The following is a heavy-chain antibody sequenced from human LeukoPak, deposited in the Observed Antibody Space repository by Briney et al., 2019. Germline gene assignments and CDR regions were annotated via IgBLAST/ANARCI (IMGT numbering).Heavy chain of an antibody. CDR1: GFTFSDYY. CDR2: ISSSGSTI. Sequence: PGGCLRLSCAASGFTFSDYYMSWIRQAPGKGLEWVSYISSSGSTIYYADSVKGRFTISRDNAENSLYLQMNSLRAEDTAVYYCARVGTIFGVVMYYFDYWGQGTLVTVSS. D-gene: IGHD3-3*01. V-gene: IGHV3-11*04. J-gene: IGHJ4*02. CDR3: ARVGTIFGVVMYYFDY.